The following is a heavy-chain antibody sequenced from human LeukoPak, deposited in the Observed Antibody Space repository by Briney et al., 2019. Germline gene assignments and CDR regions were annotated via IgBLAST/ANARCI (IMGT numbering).Heavy chain of an antibody. V-gene: IGHV3-30*02. D-gene: IGHD6-19*01. CDR1: GFTFSSYG. J-gene: IGHJ4*02. Sequence: GGSLRLSCAASGFTFSSYGMHWVRQAPGKGLEWVAFIRYDGSNKYYADSVKGRFTISRDNSKNTLYLQMNSLKTEDTAVYYCTTDPLSGSSGWLRDDYWGQGTLVTVSS. CDR3: TTDPLSGSSGWLRDDY. CDR2: IRYDGSNK.